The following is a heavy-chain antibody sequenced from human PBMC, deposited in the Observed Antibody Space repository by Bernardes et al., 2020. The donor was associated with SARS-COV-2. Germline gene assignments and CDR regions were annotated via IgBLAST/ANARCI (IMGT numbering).Heavy chain of an antibody. J-gene: IGHJ6*02. CDR3: AKDSNTLYDFWSGSDYGMDV. D-gene: IGHD3-3*01. V-gene: IGHV3-23*01. Sequence: VGSLRLSCAASGFTFSSYAMSWVRQAPGKGLEWVSAISGSGGSTYYADSVKGRFTISRDNSKNTLYLQMNSLRAEDTAVYYCAKDSNTLYDFWSGSDYGMDVWGQGTTVTVSS. CDR2: ISGSGGST. CDR1: GFTFSSYA.